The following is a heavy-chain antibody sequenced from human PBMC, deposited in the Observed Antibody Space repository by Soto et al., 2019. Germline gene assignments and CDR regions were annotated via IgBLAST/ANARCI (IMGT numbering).Heavy chain of an antibody. D-gene: IGHD3-10*01. CDR3: ADRPHNYYGLDL. V-gene: IGHV4-30-2*01. CDR2: VYENGNA. Sequence: SETLSLTCSVSGGSIRTLDYSWNWIRQPPGKAPESIGYVYENGNAYPQPSLKSRVTISIDVAKNQFSLKMTSITAADAGLYYCADRPHNYYGLDLW. CDR1: GGSIRTLDYS. J-gene: IGHJ2*01.